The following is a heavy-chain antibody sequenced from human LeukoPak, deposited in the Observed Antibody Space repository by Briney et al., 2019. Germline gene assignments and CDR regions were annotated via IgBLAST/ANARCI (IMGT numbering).Heavy chain of an antibody. CDR3: TTVGGNCGGDCYSSNPDS. V-gene: IGHV3-15*01. CDR2: IKSKADGGTR. Sequence: GGSLRLSCAASGFTFSDAWMSWVRQAPGKGPEWVGRIKSKADGGTRDYAAPVKDRFTISRDDSKNTVYLQINNLKTEDTAVYFCTTVGGNCGGDCYSSNPDSWGQGILVTVSS. CDR1: GFTFSDAW. D-gene: IGHD2-21*02. J-gene: IGHJ5*01.